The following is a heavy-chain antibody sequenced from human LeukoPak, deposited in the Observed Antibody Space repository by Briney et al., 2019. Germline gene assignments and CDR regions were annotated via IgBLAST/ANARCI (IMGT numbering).Heavy chain of an antibody. CDR3: ARHLYSESYYF. Sequence: KPSETLSLTCAVYGGSFSGYYWSWIRQPPGKGLEWIGEINHSGNTNYNPSLKSRVTISVDTSKNQFSLKLSSVTAADTAVYYCARHLYSESYYFWGQGTLVTVSS. D-gene: IGHD1-26*01. CDR1: GGSFSGYY. J-gene: IGHJ4*02. V-gene: IGHV4-34*01. CDR2: INHSGNT.